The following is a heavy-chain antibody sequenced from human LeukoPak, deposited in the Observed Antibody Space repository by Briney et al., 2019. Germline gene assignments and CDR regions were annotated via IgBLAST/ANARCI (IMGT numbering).Heavy chain of an antibody. CDR2: IYYSGST. Sequence: PSETLSLTCTVSGGSISSGGYYWSWIRQHPGKGLEWIGYIYYSGSTYYNPSLKSRVTISVDTSKNQFSLKLSSVTAADTAVYYCARVDTATIYYYGMDVWGQGTTVTVSS. CDR3: ARVDTATIYYYGMDV. D-gene: IGHD5-18*01. J-gene: IGHJ6*02. V-gene: IGHV4-31*03. CDR1: GGSISSGGYY.